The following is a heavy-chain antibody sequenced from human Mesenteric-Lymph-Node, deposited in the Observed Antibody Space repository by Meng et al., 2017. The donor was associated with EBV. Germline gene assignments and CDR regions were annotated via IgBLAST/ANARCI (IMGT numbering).Heavy chain of an antibody. D-gene: IGHD4-23*01. Sequence: QGEVVQAGAEVEKPGASVKVSCKASGYTFTSYHITWVRQASGQGLEWMGWMNPSGGNTGYAQKFQGRVTMTRNTSISTAYMELSSLRSEDTAVYYCARGSTVASYWGQGTLVTVSS. CDR1: GYTFTSYH. V-gene: IGHV1-8*01. J-gene: IGHJ4*02. CDR2: MNPSGGNT. CDR3: ARGSTVASY.